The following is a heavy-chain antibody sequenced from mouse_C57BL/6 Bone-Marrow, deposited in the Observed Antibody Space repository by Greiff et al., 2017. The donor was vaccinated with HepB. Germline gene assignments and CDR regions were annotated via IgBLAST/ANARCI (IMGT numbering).Heavy chain of an antibody. J-gene: IGHJ1*03. D-gene: IGHD2-3*01. CDR2: IYPGSGST. V-gene: IGHV1-55*01. CDR3: ARIYDGYYVGYFDV. CDR1: GYTFTSYW. Sequence: QVQLQQPGAELVKPGASVKMSCKASGYTFTSYWITWVKQRPGQGLEWIGDIYPGSGSTNYNEKFKSKATLTVDTSSSTAYMQLSSLTSEDSAVYYCARIYDGYYVGYFDVWGTGTTVTVSS.